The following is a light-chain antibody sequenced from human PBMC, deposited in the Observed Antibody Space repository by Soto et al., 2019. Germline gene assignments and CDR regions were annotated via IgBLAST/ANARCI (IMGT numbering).Light chain of an antibody. J-gene: IGKJ3*01. V-gene: IGKV3-20*01. CDR1: QSVTDTY. CDR3: QQYGSSPGLFT. CDR2: DAS. Sequence: EKVLTQSPGTLSLSPGERATLSCRASQSVTDTYLAWYQQKPRQAPRLLIYDASSRATGIPDRFSGSGAGTDFTLAISSLDPEDLAEYYCQQYGSSPGLFTFGSGTKVHIK.